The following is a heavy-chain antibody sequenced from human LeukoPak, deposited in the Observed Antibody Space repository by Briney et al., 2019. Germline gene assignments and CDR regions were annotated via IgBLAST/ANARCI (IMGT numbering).Heavy chain of an antibody. J-gene: IGHJ5*02. V-gene: IGHV1-2*02. D-gene: IGHD2-2*01. CDR1: VYTFTGYY. CDR2: INPNSGGT. CDR3: ARDGSWEYQRLYWFDP. Sequence: SVKVSFKSSVYTFTGYYMHWVRQAPGQGLEWMGWINPNSGGTNYAQKFQGRVTMTRDTSISTAYMELSRLRSDDKAVYYCARDGSWEYQRLYWFDPWGQGTLVTVSS.